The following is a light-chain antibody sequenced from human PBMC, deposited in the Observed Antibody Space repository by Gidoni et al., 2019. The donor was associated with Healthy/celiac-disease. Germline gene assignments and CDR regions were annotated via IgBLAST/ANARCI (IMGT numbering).Light chain of an antibody. J-gene: IGLJ3*02. CDR2: EDN. CDR1: SDNIASNY. V-gene: IGLV6-57*01. Sequence: NFMLTQPHFVSESPGKTVTISCTRSSDNIASNYVQWYQQRPGSSPTTVIYEDNQRPSGVPDRFSGSIDRSSNSASLTISGLKTEDEADYYCQSGDTNNHGVFGGGTKLTVL. CDR3: QSGDTNNHGV.